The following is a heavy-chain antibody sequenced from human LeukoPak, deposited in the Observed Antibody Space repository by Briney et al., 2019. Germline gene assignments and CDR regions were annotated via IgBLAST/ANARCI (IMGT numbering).Heavy chain of an antibody. Sequence: ASVKVSCKASGYTFTSYGISWVRQAPGQGLEWMGWISAYNGNTDYAQKLQGRVTMTTDTSTSTAYMELRSLRSDDTAVYYCARDPFPYYYDGSGYRFDYWGQGTLVTVSS. CDR3: ARDPFPYYYDGSGYRFDY. V-gene: IGHV1-18*01. D-gene: IGHD3-22*01. J-gene: IGHJ4*02. CDR1: GYTFTSYG. CDR2: ISAYNGNT.